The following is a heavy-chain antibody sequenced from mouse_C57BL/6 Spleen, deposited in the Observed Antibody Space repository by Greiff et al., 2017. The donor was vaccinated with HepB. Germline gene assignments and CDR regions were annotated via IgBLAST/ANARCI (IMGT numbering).Heavy chain of an antibody. J-gene: IGHJ2*01. CDR1: GYAFSSYW. CDR2: IYPGDGDT. Sequence: QVQLQQSGAELVKPGASVKISCKASGYAFSSYWMNWVKQRPGKGLEWIGQIYPGDGDTNYNGKFKGKATLTADQSSSTADMQLSSLTSEASAVYFCAGWSTGAGDYWGQGTTLTVSS. V-gene: IGHV1-80*01. D-gene: IGHD4-1*02. CDR3: AGWSTGAGDY.